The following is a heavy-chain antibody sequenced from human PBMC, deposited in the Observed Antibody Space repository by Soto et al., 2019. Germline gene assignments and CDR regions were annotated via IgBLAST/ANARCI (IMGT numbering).Heavy chain of an antibody. CDR3: AKWNGYGDY. Sequence: EVQLLESGGGLVQPGGSLRLSCAVSGFSFSTYGVTWVRQAPGKGLEWVSGVSGGSGVTHYADSVKGRFTITGDNSKNTVYLHMNGVRVEDTAVYYCAKWNGYGDYWGQGTLVTVSS. D-gene: IGHD1-1*01. CDR2: VSGGSGVT. V-gene: IGHV3-23*01. CDR1: GFSFSTYG. J-gene: IGHJ4*02.